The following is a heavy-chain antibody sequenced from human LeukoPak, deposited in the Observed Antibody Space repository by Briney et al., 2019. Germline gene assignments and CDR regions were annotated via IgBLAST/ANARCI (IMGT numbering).Heavy chain of an antibody. CDR3: ARHYRRHYYDSSGFTIDY. D-gene: IGHD3-22*01. CDR2: IYPGDSDT. J-gene: IGHJ4*02. Sequence: GESLKISCKGSGYSFTSYWIGWVRQMPGKGLEWMGIIYPGDSDTRYSPSLQGQVTISADKSISTAYLQWSSLKASDTAMYYCARHYRRHYYDSSGFTIDYWGQGTLVTVSS. CDR1: GYSFTSYW. V-gene: IGHV5-51*01.